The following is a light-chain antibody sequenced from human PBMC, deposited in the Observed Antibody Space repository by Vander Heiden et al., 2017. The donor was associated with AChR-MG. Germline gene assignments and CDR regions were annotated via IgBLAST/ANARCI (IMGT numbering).Light chain of an antibody. CDR3: MQSIEFPWT. CDR2: TLS. J-gene: IGKJ1*01. V-gene: IGKV2-40*01. Sequence: DIVMTQTPLSLPVTPGEPASVSSRSSQSLLASDDGNTYVDWYLQKPGQSTQLLIDTLSYRASGVPDRFSGSGSGTDFTLKSSRVEAEDVGVYYCMQSIEFPWTFSQGTKVEIK. CDR1: QSLLASDDGNTY.